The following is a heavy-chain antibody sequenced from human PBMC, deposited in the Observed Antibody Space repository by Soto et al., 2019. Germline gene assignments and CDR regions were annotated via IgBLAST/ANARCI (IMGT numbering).Heavy chain of an antibody. CDR3: ARATVVTRGLGLWN. J-gene: IGHJ4*02. CDR2: ISSSGSTI. Sequence: EVQLVESGGGLVQPGGSLRLSCAASGFTFSSYEMNWVRQAPGKGLERVSYISSSGSTIYYADSVKGRFTISRDNAKNSLDLPMNSLRAEDTAVYYCARATVVTRGLGLWNWGQGTLVTVCS. V-gene: IGHV3-48*03. CDR1: GFTFSSYE. D-gene: IGHD4-17*01.